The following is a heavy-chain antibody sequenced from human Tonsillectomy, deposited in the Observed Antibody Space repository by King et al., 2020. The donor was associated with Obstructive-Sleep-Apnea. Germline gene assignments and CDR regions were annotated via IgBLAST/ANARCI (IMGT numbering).Heavy chain of an antibody. CDR2: IRYDGINK. CDR3: AKVNIPRLYGMDV. CDR1: GFTFSSNG. Sequence: HVQLVESGGGVVQPGGSLRLSCAASGFTFSSNGMHWVRQAPGKGLEWVAFIRYDGINKYYADSVKGRFTNSRDNSKNTLYLQMNSLRAEDTAVYYCAKVNIPRLYGMDVWGQGTTVTVSS. J-gene: IGHJ6*02. V-gene: IGHV3-30*02.